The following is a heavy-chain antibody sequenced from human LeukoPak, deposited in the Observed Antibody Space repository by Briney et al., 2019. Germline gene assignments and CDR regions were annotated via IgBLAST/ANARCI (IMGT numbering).Heavy chain of an antibody. CDR2: ISSSGSTI. J-gene: IGHJ4*02. CDR1: GFTFSSYE. Sequence: GGSLRLSCAASGFTFSSYEMNWVRQAPAKGLEWVSYISSSGSTIYYADSVKGRFTISRDNAKNSLYLQMNSLRAEDTAVYYCVTVAGATKGHYFDYWGQGTLVTVSS. D-gene: IGHD1-26*01. CDR3: VTVAGATKGHYFDY. V-gene: IGHV3-48*03.